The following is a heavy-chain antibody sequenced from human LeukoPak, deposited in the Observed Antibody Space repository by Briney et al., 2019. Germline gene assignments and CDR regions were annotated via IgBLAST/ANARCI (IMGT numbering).Heavy chain of an antibody. D-gene: IGHD3-10*01. V-gene: IGHV4-61*02. CDR3: ARDYYGSGSYNDY. J-gene: IGHJ4*02. CDR2: IYTSGRT. CDR1: GGSLSSGSYY. Sequence: SETPSLTCTVSGGSLSSGSYYWGWVRQPTGEALEWIGRIYTSGRTNYNPSLKSRVTISVDTSKTQCSLKLSSVTAADTAVYYCARDYYGSGSYNDYWGQGTLVTVSS.